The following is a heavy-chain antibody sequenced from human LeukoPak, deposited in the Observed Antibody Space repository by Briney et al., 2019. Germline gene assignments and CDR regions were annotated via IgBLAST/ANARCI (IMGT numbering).Heavy chain of an antibody. D-gene: IGHD2-2*01. CDR3: ARDGEYCSSTSCRENWFDP. V-gene: IGHV1-18*01. CDR1: GYTFTSYG. CDR2: ISAYNGNT. Sequence: GASVKVSCKASGYTFTSYGISWVRQAPGQGLEWMGWISAYNGNTNYAQKLQGRVTMTTDTSTSTAYMELRSLRSDDTAVYYCARDGEYCSSTSCRENWFDPWGQGTLVTVSS. J-gene: IGHJ5*02.